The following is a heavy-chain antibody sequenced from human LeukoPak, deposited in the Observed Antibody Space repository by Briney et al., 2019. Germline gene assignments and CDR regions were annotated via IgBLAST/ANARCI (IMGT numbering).Heavy chain of an antibody. D-gene: IGHD6-25*01. V-gene: IGHV4-59*01. Sequence: SETLSLTCTVSGGSISRYYWSWIRQPPGKGLEWIGYIYYSGSTNYNPSLKSRVTISVDTSKNQFSLKLSSVTAADTAVYYCARQAAPWAFDIWGQGTMVTVSS. CDR3: ARQAAPWAFDI. CDR1: GGSISRYY. CDR2: IYYSGST. J-gene: IGHJ3*02.